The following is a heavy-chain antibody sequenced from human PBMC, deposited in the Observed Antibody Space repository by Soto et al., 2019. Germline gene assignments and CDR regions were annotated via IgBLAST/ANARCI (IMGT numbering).Heavy chain of an antibody. D-gene: IGHD3-22*01. CDR2: ISSSSSTI. CDR1: GFTFSTYS. V-gene: IGHV3-48*02. CDR3: GGDSSGYFYPDAFDI. Sequence: EVQLVESGGGLVQPGGSLRLSCAASGFTFSTYSMNWVRQAPGKGLEWVSYISSSSSTIYYADSVKGRFTISRDNAKNSLYLQMYSLRDEDTAVYYCGGDSSGYFYPDAFDIWCQGTMVTVSS. J-gene: IGHJ3*02.